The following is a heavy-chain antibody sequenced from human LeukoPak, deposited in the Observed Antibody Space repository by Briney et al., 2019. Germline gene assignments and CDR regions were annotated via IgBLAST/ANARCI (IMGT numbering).Heavy chain of an antibody. CDR1: GFTFSSYA. J-gene: IGHJ4*02. Sequence: GGSLRLSCAASGFTFSSYAMHWVRQAPGKGLEWVAVISYDGSNKHYADSVKGRFTISRDNSKNTLFLQMNSLRVEDTAVYYCARDVRGPTGFDSSGRDTFDYWGQGTLVAV. CDR3: ARDVRGPTGFDSSGRDTFDY. CDR2: ISYDGSNK. D-gene: IGHD3-22*01. V-gene: IGHV3-30*04.